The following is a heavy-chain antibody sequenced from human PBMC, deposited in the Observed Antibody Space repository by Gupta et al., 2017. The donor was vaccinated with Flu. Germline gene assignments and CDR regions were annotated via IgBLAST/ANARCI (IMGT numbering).Heavy chain of an antibody. CDR3: TTSPWAAGAEDY. V-gene: IGHV3-48*03. J-gene: IGHJ4*02. CDR1: TFSSYE. D-gene: IGHD6-13*01. CDR2: ISSSDNTI. Sequence: TFSSYEMNWVRQAPGKGLEWVSYISSSDNTIYDADSVKGRFTISRDNAKNSLYLQMNSLRAEDTAVYYCTTSPWAAGAEDYWGQGTLVTVSS.